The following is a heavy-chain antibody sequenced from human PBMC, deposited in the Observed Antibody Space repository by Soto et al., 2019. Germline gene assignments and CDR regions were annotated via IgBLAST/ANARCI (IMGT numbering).Heavy chain of an antibody. J-gene: IGHJ4*02. CDR1: GGSFSGYY. CDR2: INHSGST. V-gene: IGHV4-34*01. CDR3: ARVSRMVVAATSLDY. D-gene: IGHD2-15*01. Sequence: SETLSLTCAVYGGSFSGYYWSWIRQPPGKGLEWIGEINHSGSTNYNPSLKSRVTISVDTSKNQFSLKLSSVTAADTAVYYCARVSRMVVAATSLDYWGQGTLVTVSS.